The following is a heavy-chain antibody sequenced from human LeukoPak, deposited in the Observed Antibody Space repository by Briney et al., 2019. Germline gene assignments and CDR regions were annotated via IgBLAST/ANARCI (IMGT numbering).Heavy chain of an antibody. V-gene: IGHV4-39*01. CDR1: GGSISSSSYY. CDR3: ASLHSSWLDY. D-gene: IGHD6-13*01. Sequence: PSETLSLTCTVSGGSISSSSYYWGWIRQPPGKGLEWIGSIYYTGSTYYNPSRKSRVTISVDPSNSQFSLKLGSVTAADTAVYYCASLHSSWLDYWGQGTLVTVSS. J-gene: IGHJ4*02. CDR2: IYYTGST.